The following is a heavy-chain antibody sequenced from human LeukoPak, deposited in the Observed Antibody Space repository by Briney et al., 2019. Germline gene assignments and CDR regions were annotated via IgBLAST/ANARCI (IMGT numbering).Heavy chain of an antibody. CDR2: IYYSGST. J-gene: IGHJ3*02. CDR1: GGSISSYY. Sequence: SETLSLTYTVSGGSISSYYWSWIRQPPGKGLEWIRYIYYSGSTNYNPSLKSRVTISVDTSKNQFSLKLSSVTAADTAVYYCARGGYSYGDAFDIWGQGTMVTVSS. D-gene: IGHD5-18*01. V-gene: IGHV4-59*01. CDR3: ARGGYSYGDAFDI.